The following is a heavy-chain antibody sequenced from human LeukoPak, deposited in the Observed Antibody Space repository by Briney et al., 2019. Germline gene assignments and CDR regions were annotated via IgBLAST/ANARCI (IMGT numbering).Heavy chain of an antibody. D-gene: IGHD2-21*01. J-gene: IGHJ4*02. CDR2: IYYSGST. V-gene: IGHV4-59*01. Sequence: SETLSLTCTVSGGSISSYYWSWIRQPPGKGLEWIGYIYYSGSTNYNPSLKSRVTISVDTSKNQFSLKLSSVTAADTAVYYCARYSREAYYFDYWGQGTLVTVSS. CDR1: GGSISSYY. CDR3: ARYSREAYYFDY.